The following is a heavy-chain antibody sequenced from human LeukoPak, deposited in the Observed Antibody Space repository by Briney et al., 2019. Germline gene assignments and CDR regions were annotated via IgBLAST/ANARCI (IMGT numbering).Heavy chain of an antibody. CDR2: IYTSGST. V-gene: IGHV4-4*07. D-gene: IGHD5-12*01. CDR1: GGSISSYY. J-gene: IGHJ4*02. Sequence: PSETLSLTCTVSGGSISSYYWSWIRQPAGKGLEWIGRIYTSGSTNYNPSLKSRVTISVDKSKNQFSLKLSSVTAADTAVYYCARQGATSKMGWSFVYWGQGTLVTVSS. CDR3: ARQGATSKMGWSFVY.